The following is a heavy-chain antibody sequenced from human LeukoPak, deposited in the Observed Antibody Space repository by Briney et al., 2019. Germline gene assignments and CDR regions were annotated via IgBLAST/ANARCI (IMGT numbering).Heavy chain of an antibody. CDR1: GGTFSSYA. CDR3: AREDCSGGSCYSGY. CDR2: IIPIFGTA. D-gene: IGHD2-15*01. Sequence: GASVKVSCKASGGTFSSYAISWVRQAPGQGLEWMGGIIPIFGTANYAQKFQGRVTITADESTSTAYMELSSLRSEDTAVYYCAREDCSGGSCYSGYWGQGTLVTVSS. J-gene: IGHJ4*02. V-gene: IGHV1-69*13.